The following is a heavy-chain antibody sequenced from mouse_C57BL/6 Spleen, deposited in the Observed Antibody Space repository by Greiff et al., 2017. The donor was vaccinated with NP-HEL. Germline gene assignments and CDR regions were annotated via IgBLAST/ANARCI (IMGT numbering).Heavy chain of an antibody. CDR3: ARYYSNYGAMDY. CDR2: INPGSGGT. J-gene: IGHJ4*01. Sequence: QVHVKQSGAELVRPGTSVKVSCKASGYAFTNYLIEWVKQRPGQGLEWIGVINPGSGGTNYNEKFKGKATLTADKSSSTAYMQLSSLTSEDSAVYFCARYYSNYGAMDYWGQGTSVTVSS. V-gene: IGHV1-54*01. CDR1: GYAFTNYL. D-gene: IGHD2-5*01.